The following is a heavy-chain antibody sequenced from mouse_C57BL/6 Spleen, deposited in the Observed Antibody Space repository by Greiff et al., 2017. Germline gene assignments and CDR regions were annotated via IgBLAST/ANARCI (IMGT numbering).Heavy chain of an antibody. V-gene: IGHV1-74*01. J-gene: IGHJ2*01. CDR2: IHPSGSDT. Sequence: QVQLQQPGAELVKPGASVKVSCKASGYTFTSYWMHWVKQRPGQGLEWIGRIHPSGSDTNYNQKFKGKATVTVDKSSSTAYVQLSSLTSEDSAVYYCAIWNCDVRVYFDYWGQGTTLTVSS. CDR1: GYTFTSYW. CDR3: AIWNCDVRVYFDY. D-gene: IGHD4-1*01.